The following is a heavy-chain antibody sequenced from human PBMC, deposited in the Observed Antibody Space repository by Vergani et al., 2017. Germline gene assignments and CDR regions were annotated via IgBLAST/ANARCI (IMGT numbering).Heavy chain of an antibody. D-gene: IGHD1-26*01. CDR3: AHRMGWEDFLDY. Sequence: QITLKESGPTLVKPTQTLTLTCTFSGFSLSTSGVGVGWLRQPPGKALEWLALIYWDDEKRYSPSLKSRLTITKDTSKNQVVLTMTNMDPVDTATYYCAHRMGWEDFLDYGGQGTLVTVSS. V-gene: IGHV2-5*02. CDR1: GFSLSTSGVG. CDR2: IYWDDEK. J-gene: IGHJ4*02.